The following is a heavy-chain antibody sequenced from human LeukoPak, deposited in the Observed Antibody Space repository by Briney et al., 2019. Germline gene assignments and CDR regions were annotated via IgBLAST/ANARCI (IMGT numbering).Heavy chain of an antibody. CDR1: GFTFSDYY. D-gene: IGHD1-26*01. Sequence: GGSLRLSCAASGFTFSDYYMSWIRQAPGKGLEWVSYISSSGSTIYYADSVKGRFTISRNNAKNSLYLQMNSLRAEDTAVYYCARDPNSIVGALDYWGQGTLVTVSS. CDR2: ISSSGSTI. V-gene: IGHV3-11*04. J-gene: IGHJ4*02. CDR3: ARDPNSIVGALDY.